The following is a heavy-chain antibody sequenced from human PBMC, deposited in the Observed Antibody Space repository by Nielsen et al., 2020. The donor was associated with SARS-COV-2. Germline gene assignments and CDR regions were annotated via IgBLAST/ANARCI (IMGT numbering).Heavy chain of an antibody. CDR3: AREVRFLEWFSPMDV. Sequence: GGSLRLSCAASGFTFSSYWMSWVRQAPGKGLEWVANIKQDGSEKYYVDSVKGRFTISRDNAKNSLYLQMNSLRAEDTAVYYCAREVRFLEWFSPMDVWGQGTTVTVSS. J-gene: IGHJ6*02. V-gene: IGHV3-7*01. CDR1: GFTFSSYW. D-gene: IGHD3-3*01. CDR2: IKQDGSEK.